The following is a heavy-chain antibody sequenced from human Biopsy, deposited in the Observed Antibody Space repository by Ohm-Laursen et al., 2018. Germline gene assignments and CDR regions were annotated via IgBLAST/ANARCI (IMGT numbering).Heavy chain of an antibody. J-gene: IGHJ2*01. CDR1: GFTFGHYA. Sequence: SLRLSCAASGFTFGHYAMHWVRQAPGKGLEWISLIWYDGTNEDYADCVKGRFTISRDNSKNTLYLQINTLTLEDTAFYYCAIGLSSGWYGYFDVWGRGTLVTVSS. V-gene: IGHV3-33*04. CDR3: AIGLSSGWYGYFDV. CDR2: IWYDGTNE. D-gene: IGHD6-19*01.